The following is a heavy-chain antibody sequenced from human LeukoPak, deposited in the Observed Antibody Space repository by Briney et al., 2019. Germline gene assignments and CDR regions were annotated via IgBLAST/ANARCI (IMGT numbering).Heavy chain of an antibody. Sequence: PGRSLRLSCAASGFTFSSYAMHWVRQAPGKGLEWVAVISYDGSNKYYADSVKGRFTISRDNANNLLYLQMNSLRAEDTAVYYCARESFAARWDWGQGTLVTVSS. CDR1: GFTFSSYA. D-gene: IGHD6-6*01. CDR3: ARESFAARWD. V-gene: IGHV3-30*04. CDR2: ISYDGSNK. J-gene: IGHJ4*02.